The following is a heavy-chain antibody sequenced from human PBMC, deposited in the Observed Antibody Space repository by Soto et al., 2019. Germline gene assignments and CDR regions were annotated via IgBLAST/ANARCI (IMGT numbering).Heavy chain of an antibody. CDR1: GGSISSSSYY. D-gene: IGHD6-13*01. J-gene: IGHJ4*02. CDR3: ARHFRQQVDY. Sequence: SETLSLTCTVSGGSISSSSYYWGWIRQPPGKGLEWIGSIYYSGSTYYNPSLKSRVTISVDTSKNQFSLKLSSVTAADTAVYYCARHFRQQVDYWGQGTLVTVSS. CDR2: IYYSGST. V-gene: IGHV4-39*01.